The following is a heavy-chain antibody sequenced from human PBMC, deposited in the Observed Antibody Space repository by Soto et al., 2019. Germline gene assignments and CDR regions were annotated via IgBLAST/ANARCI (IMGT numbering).Heavy chain of an antibody. CDR2: IYYGGST. CDR3: AGEYYDFWSGYYGGFDP. V-gene: IGHV4-61*01. J-gene: IGHJ5*02. CDR1: GGSVSSGSYY. Sequence: PSETLSLTCTVSGGSVSSGSYYWSWIRQPPGKGLEWIGYIYYGGSTNYNPSLKSRVTISVDTSKNQFSLKLSSVTAADTAVYYCAGEYYDFWSGYYGGFDPWGQGTLVTVS. D-gene: IGHD3-3*01.